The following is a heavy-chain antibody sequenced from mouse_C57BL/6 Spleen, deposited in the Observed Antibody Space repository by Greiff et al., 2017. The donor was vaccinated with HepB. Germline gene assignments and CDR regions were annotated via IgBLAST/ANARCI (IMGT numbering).Heavy chain of an antibody. D-gene: IGHD4-1*01. CDR3: ARWEPDD. J-gene: IGHJ2*01. CDR2: IDPSDSYT. CDR1: GYTFTSYW. V-gene: IGHV1-50*01. Sequence: QVQLQQPGAELVKPGASVKLSCKASGYTFTSYWMQWVKQRPGQGLEWIGEIDPSDSYTNYNQKFKGKATLTVDTSSSTAYMQLSSLTSEDSAVYYCARWEPDDWGQGTTLTVSS.